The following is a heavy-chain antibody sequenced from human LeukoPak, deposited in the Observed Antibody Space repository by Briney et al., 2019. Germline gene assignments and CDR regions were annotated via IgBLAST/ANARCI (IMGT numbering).Heavy chain of an antibody. CDR1: GYTFTSHY. V-gene: IGHV1-46*01. Sequence: GASVKVSCKASGYTFTSHYLHWVRQAPGQGLEWMGIINPSGGSTDYPQKFQGRVTMTSDTSTSTVYMESRSLTPEDTAVYYCARAKEYVLAFDIWGQGTLITVSS. D-gene: IGHD2/OR15-2a*01. CDR2: INPSGGST. CDR3: ARAKEYVLAFDI. J-gene: IGHJ3*02.